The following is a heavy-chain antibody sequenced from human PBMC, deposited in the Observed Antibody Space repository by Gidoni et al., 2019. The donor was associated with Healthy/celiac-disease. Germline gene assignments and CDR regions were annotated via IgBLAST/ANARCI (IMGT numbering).Heavy chain of an antibody. CDR3: ARFSSPGDSTPGGFDP. D-gene: IGHD3-22*01. V-gene: IGHV3-33*01. CDR2: IWYDGSNK. Sequence: QVQLVESGGGVVQPGRSLRLSCAASGFTFSSYGMHWVRQAPGQGLECVAVIWYDGSNKCYADSVKGRFTISRDNSKNTLYLQMNSLRAEDTAVYYCARFSSPGDSTPGGFDPWGQGTLVTVSS. J-gene: IGHJ5*02. CDR1: GFTFSSYG.